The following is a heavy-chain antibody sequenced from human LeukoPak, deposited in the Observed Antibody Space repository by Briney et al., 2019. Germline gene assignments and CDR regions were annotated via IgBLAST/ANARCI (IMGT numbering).Heavy chain of an antibody. J-gene: IGHJ3*02. Sequence: ASVKVSCKVTGYTLTELSMHWVRQRPGQGIEWMGRFDPEDGETIYAQKFPGRVTMTEDTSTDTAYMELSSLRSEDTAVYHCATDRQWLVGGFAFDIWGQGTMVTVSS. CDR3: ATDRQWLVGGFAFDI. CDR2: FDPEDGET. CDR1: GYTLTELS. V-gene: IGHV1-24*01. D-gene: IGHD6-19*01.